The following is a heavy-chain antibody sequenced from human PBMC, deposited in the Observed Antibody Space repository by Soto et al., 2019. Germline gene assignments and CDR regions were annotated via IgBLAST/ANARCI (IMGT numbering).Heavy chain of an antibody. V-gene: IGHV3-9*01. D-gene: IGHD3-22*01. CDR2: LTWNGEVL. CDR3: VKDSESSGYLTHLDY. CDR1: GFTFDDYA. J-gene: IGHJ4*02. Sequence: GGSLRLSCVASGFTFDDYAIHWVRQTPGKGLERVSGLTWNGEVLGYADSVKGRFTISRDNAKNSLYLEMNSLRPEDTALYYCVKDSESSGYLTHLDYWGQGTMVTVYS.